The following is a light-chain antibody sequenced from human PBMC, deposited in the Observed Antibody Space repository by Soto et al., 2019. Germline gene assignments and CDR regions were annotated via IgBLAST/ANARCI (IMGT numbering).Light chain of an antibody. J-gene: IGKJ5*01. CDR3: QQSYSTTTIN. CDR1: QSISSY. Sequence: DIQMTQSPSSLSASVGDRVTITCRASQSISSYLNWYQQKPGKAPKLLIYAASSLQSGVPSRFSGSGSGTDFTLTISSLQPEDFATYSCQQSYSTTTINFGQGTRLEIK. V-gene: IGKV1-39*01. CDR2: AAS.